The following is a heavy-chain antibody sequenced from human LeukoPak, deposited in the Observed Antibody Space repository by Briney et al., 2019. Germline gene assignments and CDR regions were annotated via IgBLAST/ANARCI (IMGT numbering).Heavy chain of an antibody. V-gene: IGHV3-9*01. CDR3: AKVSVGYCSSTSCYAGFDY. CDR2: ISWNSGSI. D-gene: IGHD2-2*01. CDR1: GFTFDDYA. Sequence: PGGSLRLSCAASGFTFDDYAMHWVRQAPGKGLEWVSGISWNSGSIGYADSVKGRFTIYRDNAKNSMYLQMNSLRAEDTALYYCAKVSVGYCSSTSCYAGFDYWGQGTLVTVSS. J-gene: IGHJ4*02.